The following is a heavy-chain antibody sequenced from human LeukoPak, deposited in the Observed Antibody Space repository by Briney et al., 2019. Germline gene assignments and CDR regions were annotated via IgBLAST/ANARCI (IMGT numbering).Heavy chain of an antibody. CDR2: IYTSGST. CDR1: GGSISSYY. J-gene: IGHJ4*02. CDR3: ARPIYDLLEGTYYFDY. D-gene: IGHD3-3*01. V-gene: IGHV4-4*07. Sequence: SETLSLTCTVSGGSISSYYWSWIRQPAGKGLEWIGRIYTSGSTNYNPSLKSRVTMSVDTSKNQFSLKLSSVTAADTAVYYCARPIYDLLEGTYYFDYWGQGTLVTVSS.